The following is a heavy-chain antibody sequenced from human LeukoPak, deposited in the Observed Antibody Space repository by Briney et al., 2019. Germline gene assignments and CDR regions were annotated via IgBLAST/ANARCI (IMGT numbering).Heavy chain of an antibody. CDR2: INHSGST. CDR3: ARSDYDFWSGYYGGWFDP. J-gene: IGHJ5*02. Sequence: SETLSLTCAVHGGSFSGYYWSWIRQPPGKGLEWIGEINHSGSTNYNPSLKSRVTISVDTSKNQFSLKLSSVTAADTAVYYCARSDYDFWSGYYGGWFDPWGQGTLVTVSS. CDR1: GGSFSGYY. V-gene: IGHV4-34*01. D-gene: IGHD3-3*01.